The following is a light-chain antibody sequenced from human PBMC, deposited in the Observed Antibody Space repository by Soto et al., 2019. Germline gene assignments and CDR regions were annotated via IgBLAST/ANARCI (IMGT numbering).Light chain of an antibody. CDR1: QSIRSW. CDR2: KAS. Sequence: DIQMTQSPSTLSASVGDRVTITCRASQSIRSWLAWYQQKPGKAPKLLIYKASSLECGVPSRFSGSGSGTEFTLTISSLQPDDFAAYYCQQYNSYSPVFGQGTKVDIK. J-gene: IGKJ1*01. CDR3: QQYNSYSPV. V-gene: IGKV1-5*03.